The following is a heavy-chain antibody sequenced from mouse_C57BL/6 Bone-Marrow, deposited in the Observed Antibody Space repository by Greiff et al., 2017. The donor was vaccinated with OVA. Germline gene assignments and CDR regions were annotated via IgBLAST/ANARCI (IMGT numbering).Heavy chain of an antibody. CDR2: IRLKSDNYAT. CDR3: TASIYYDYAWFAC. V-gene: IGHV6-3*01. Sequence: EVKLMESGGGLVQPGGSMKLSCVASGFTFSNYWMNWVRQSPEKGLEWVAQIRLKSDNYATHYAVSVKGRFTIAREDSKSRVYLQMHNLMAEDTGIYYCTASIYYDYAWFACWGQGTLVTVSA. D-gene: IGHD2-4*01. CDR1: GFTFSNYW. J-gene: IGHJ3*01.